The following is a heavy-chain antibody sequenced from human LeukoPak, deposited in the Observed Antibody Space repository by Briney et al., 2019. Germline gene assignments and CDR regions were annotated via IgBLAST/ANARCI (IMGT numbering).Heavy chain of an antibody. V-gene: IGHV3-7*01. J-gene: IGHJ5*02. Sequence: GGSLRLSCVASGFTFGDYWMTWVRQAPGKGLEWVANIKEDGSVRYYVDSLKGRFTISRDNAKNSLYLQLNSLRAEDTAVYYCATGGTDGRGSFGWFDAWGQGTLVTVSS. D-gene: IGHD3-10*01. CDR2: IKEDGSVR. CDR1: GFTFGDYW. CDR3: ATGGTDGRGSFGWFDA.